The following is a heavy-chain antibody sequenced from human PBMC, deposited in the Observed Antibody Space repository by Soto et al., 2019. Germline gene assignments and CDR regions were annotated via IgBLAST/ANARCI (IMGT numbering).Heavy chain of an antibody. Sequence: SGPTLVNPTQTLTLTCTFSGFSLSTSGMCVSWIRQPPGKALEWLALIDWDDDKYYSTSLKTRLTISKDNSKNQVVLKMTNMDPVDTATYYCARIRDYDFWSGANYYYGMDVWGQGTTVTVSS. D-gene: IGHD3-3*01. CDR1: GFSLSTSGMC. CDR2: IDWDDDK. CDR3: ARIRDYDFWSGANYYYGMDV. J-gene: IGHJ6*02. V-gene: IGHV2-70*01.